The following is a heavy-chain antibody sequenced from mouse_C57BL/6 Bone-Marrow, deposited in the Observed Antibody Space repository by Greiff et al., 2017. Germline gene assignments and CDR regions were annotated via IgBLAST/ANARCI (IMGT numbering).Heavy chain of an antibody. CDR3: ARSTMVTTHYYARDY. J-gene: IGHJ4*01. D-gene: IGHD2-2*01. V-gene: IGHV1-81*01. CDR2: IYPRSGNT. CDR1: GYTFTSYG. Sequence: QVQLKQSGAELARPGASVKLSCKASGYTFTSYGISWVKQRTGQGLEWIGEIYPRSGNTYYNEKFKGKATLTADKSSSTAYMELRSLTSEDSAVYFCARSTMVTTHYYARDYWGQGTSVTVSS.